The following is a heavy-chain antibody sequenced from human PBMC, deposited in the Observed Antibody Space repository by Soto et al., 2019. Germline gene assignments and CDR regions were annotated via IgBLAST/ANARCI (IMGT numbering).Heavy chain of an antibody. CDR2: IYPGDSDT. J-gene: IGHJ3*02. V-gene: IGHV5-51*01. CDR3: ARGYCSGGNCYYSAFDI. CDR1: GYSFTNYW. Sequence: PGESLKISCQGSGYSFTNYWIAWVRQMPGKGLEWMGIIYPGDSDTRYSPSFQGQVTISADKSISTAYLQWSSLKASDTAMYYCARGYCSGGNCYYSAFDIWGQGTMVTVS. D-gene: IGHD2-15*01.